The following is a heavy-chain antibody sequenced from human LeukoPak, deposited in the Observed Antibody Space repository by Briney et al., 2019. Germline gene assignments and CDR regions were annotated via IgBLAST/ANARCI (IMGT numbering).Heavy chain of an antibody. V-gene: IGHV1-18*01. D-gene: IGHD2-2*01. CDR2: ISAYNGNT. Sequence: ASVKVSCKASGYTFTSYGISWVRQAPGQGLEWMGWISAYNGNTNYAQKFQGRVTITADKSTSTAYMELSSLRSEDTAVYYCAREVVPTGGYFDYWGQGTLVTVSS. J-gene: IGHJ4*02. CDR3: AREVVPTGGYFDY. CDR1: GYTFTSYG.